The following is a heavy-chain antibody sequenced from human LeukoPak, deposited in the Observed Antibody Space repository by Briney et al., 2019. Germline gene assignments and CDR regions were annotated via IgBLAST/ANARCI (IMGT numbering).Heavy chain of an antibody. CDR2: ISSSSSTI. CDR3: AELDCSSTSCHDY. D-gene: IGHD2-2*01. Sequence: PGGSLRLSCAASGFTFSSYNMNRVRQAPGKGLEWVSYISSSSSTIYYADSVKGRFTISRDNAKNSLYLQMNSLRAEDTAVYYCAELDCSSTSCHDYWGQGTLVTVSS. CDR1: GFTFSSYN. J-gene: IGHJ4*02. V-gene: IGHV3-48*04.